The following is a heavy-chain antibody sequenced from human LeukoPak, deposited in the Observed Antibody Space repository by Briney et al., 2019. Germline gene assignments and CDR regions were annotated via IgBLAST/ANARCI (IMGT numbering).Heavy chain of an antibody. V-gene: IGHV3-23*01. D-gene: IGHD5-12*01. CDR1: GFTFSSYA. CDR3: AKSRGYSGYDNNWFDP. CDR2: ISGSGGST. J-gene: IGHJ5*02. Sequence: GESLKISCAASGFTFSSYAMGWVRQAPGKGLEWVSAISGSGGSTYYADSVKGRFTISRDNSKNTLYLQMNSLRAEDTAVYYCAKSRGYSGYDNNWFDPWGQGTLVTVSS.